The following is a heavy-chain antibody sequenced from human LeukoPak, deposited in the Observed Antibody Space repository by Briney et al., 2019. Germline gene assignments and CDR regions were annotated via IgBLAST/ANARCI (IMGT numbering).Heavy chain of an antibody. V-gene: IGHV4-34*01. CDR3: ARYQETSDRHGYAFDI. Sequence: SETLSLTCAVYGGSFSDYHWTWIRQSPGTGLEWIGEINHSGSANYNPSLKSRVTISVDTSKNQFSLKLSCMTAADTAVYYCARYQETSDRHGYAFDIWGQGTMVTASS. CDR2: INHSGSA. D-gene: IGHD1-14*01. J-gene: IGHJ3*02. CDR1: GGSFSDYH.